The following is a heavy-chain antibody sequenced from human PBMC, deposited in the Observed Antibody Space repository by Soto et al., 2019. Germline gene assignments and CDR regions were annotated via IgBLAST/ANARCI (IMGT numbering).Heavy chain of an antibody. CDR1: GGSISSYY. D-gene: IGHD3-22*01. CDR3: AREGYSSGYYYYYGMDV. V-gene: IGHV4-59*01. CDR2: IYYSGST. Sequence: SETLSLTCTVSGGSISSYYWSWIRQPPGKGLEWIGYIYYSGSTNYNPSLKSRVTISVDTSKNQFPLKLSSVTAADTAVYYCAREGYSSGYYYYYGMDVWGQGTTVT. J-gene: IGHJ6*02.